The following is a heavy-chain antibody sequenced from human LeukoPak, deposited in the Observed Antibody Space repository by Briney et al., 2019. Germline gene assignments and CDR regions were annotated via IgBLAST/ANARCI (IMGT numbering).Heavy chain of an antibody. D-gene: IGHD6-19*01. CDR1: GFTVSSNY. V-gene: IGHV3-66*01. CDR3: AGEYSSGWYDDAFDI. Sequence: GGSLRLSCAASGFTVSSNYMSWVRQAPGKGLEWVSVIYSGGSTYYADSVKGRFTISRYNSKNTQYLQMNSLRAEDTAVYYCAGEYSSGWYDDAFDIWAKGQWSPSLQ. J-gene: IGHJ3*02. CDR2: IYSGGST.